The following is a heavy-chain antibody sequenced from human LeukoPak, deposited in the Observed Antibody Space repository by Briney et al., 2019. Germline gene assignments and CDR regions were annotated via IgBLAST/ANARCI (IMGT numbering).Heavy chain of an antibody. CDR2: IYHSGST. J-gene: IGHJ4*02. V-gene: IGHV4-59*01. D-gene: IGHD4-23*01. Sequence: PSETLSLTCTVSGGSISSYYWSWIRQPPGKGLEWIGSIYHSGSTYYNPSLKSRVTISVDTSKNQFSLKLSSVTAADTAVYYCARCDRYGGNTEFLFDYWGQGTLVTVSS. CDR1: GGSISSYY. CDR3: ARCDRYGGNTEFLFDY.